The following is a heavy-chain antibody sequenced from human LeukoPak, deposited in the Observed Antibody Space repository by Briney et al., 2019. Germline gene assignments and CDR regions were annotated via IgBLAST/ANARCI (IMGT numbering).Heavy chain of an antibody. Sequence: ASVKLSCEASGYTFTVYYMHWGRHAPGQGLEWRGWINPNSGGTNYAQKFQGRVTMTRDTSTSTAYMELSRLRSDDTAVYYCARDKTLRGAAAGAYWGQGTLVTVSS. CDR1: GYTFTVYY. CDR2: INPNSGGT. CDR3: ARDKTLRGAAAGAY. D-gene: IGHD6-13*01. V-gene: IGHV1-2*02. J-gene: IGHJ4*02.